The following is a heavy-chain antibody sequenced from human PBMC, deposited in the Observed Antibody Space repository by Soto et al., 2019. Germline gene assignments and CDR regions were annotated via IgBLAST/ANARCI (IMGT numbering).Heavy chain of an antibody. CDR1: GGSISSGGYY. J-gene: IGHJ4*02. V-gene: IGHV4-61*08. D-gene: IGHD4-17*01. CDR2: VYYSGTT. Sequence: CTVSGGSISSGGYYWSWIRQPPGKRLEWIGYVYYSGTTNYNPSLKSRVSISVDTSKNQFSLSLSSVTAADTALYYCARTTAVPNTLRSRYYFDYWGQGTLVTVSS. CDR3: ARTTAVPNTLRSRYYFDY.